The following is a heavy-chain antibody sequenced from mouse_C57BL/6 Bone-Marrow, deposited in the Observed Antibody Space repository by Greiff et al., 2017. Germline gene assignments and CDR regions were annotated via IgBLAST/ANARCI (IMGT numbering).Heavy chain of an antibody. CDR1: GYTFTSYW. D-gene: IGHD1-1*01. Sequence: QVQLKQPGAELVKPGASVKMSCKASGYTFTSYWITWVKQRPGQGLEWIGDIYPGSGSTNYNQKFKGKSTLTVDKSSSTAYMQLSSLTSEDSAVYYCARSLYYGSSYWYFDVWGTGTTVTVSS. V-gene: IGHV1-55*01. CDR2: IYPGSGST. CDR3: ARSLYYGSSYWYFDV. J-gene: IGHJ1*03.